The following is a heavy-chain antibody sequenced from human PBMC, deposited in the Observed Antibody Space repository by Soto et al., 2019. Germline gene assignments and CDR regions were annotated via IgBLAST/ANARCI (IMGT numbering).Heavy chain of an antibody. CDR2: ISYDGNNK. Sequence: QVQLVESGGGVVQPGRSLRLSCAASGFTFSNYAMYWVRQAPGKGLKWVAVISYDGNNKYYADSVKGRFTISRDNSKNTLYLQRNSLRAEDTAVYYCARAGCDGGTCYTLVGLRYGMDVWGQGTTVTVSS. D-gene: IGHD2-15*01. CDR3: ARAGCDGGTCYTLVGLRYGMDV. J-gene: IGHJ6*02. CDR1: GFTFSNYA. V-gene: IGHV3-30-3*01.